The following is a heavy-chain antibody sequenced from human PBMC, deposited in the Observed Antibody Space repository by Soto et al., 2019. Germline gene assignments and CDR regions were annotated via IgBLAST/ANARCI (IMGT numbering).Heavy chain of an antibody. CDR1: GGTFSSYA. J-gene: IGHJ4*02. CDR3: ARYRYGYSYFDY. D-gene: IGHD5-18*01. V-gene: IGHV1-69*12. CDR2: IIPIFGTA. Sequence: QVQLVQSGAEVKKPGSSVKVSCKASGGTFSSYAISWVRQAPGQGLEWMGGIIPIFGTANYAQKFQGRVTITADESTSTAYMELSSMRSEDTAVYYYARYRYGYSYFDYWGQGTLVTVSS.